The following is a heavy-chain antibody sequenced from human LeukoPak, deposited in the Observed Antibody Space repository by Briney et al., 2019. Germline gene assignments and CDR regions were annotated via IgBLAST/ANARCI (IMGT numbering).Heavy chain of an antibody. J-gene: IGHJ4*02. D-gene: IGHD6-13*01. Sequence: SETLSLTCTVFGDSINVYYWSWIRQPPGRGLEWIGYISYSGSTNYNPSLKSRVTISIDTSKNQLSLRLSSVTAADTAIYYCARSQQLVRSPDYWGQGTLVTVSS. V-gene: IGHV4-59*08. CDR3: ARSQQLVRSPDY. CDR1: GDSINVYY. CDR2: ISYSGST.